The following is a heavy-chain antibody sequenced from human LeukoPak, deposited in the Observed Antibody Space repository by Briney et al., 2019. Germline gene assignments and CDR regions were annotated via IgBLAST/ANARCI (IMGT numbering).Heavy chain of an antibody. D-gene: IGHD3-3*01. CDR3: ARGGLRFGFDS. J-gene: IGHJ5*01. CDR1: GGSISSGDYY. Sequence: PSETLSLTCTVSGGSISSGDYYWSWIRQPPGKGLEWIGYIYYSGNTYYNPSLKSRATISINTSKNQFSLKLSSVTAADTAVYYCARGGLRFGFDSWGQGTLVTVSS. V-gene: IGHV4-30-4*08. CDR2: IYYSGNT.